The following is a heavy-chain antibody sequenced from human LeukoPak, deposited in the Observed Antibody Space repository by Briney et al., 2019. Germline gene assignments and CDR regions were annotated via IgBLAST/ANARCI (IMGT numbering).Heavy chain of an antibody. D-gene: IGHD3-10*01. CDR3: AKGLLWFGEPPGPVDY. V-gene: IGHV3-23*01. J-gene: IGHJ4*02. CDR1: GFTFSSYA. CDR2: ISGSGGST. Sequence: GGSLRLSCAASGFTFSSYAMSWVRQAPGKGLEWVSAISGSGGSTCYADSVKGRFTISRDNSKNTLYLQMNSLRAEDTAVYYCAKGLLWFGEPPGPVDYWGQGTLVTVSS.